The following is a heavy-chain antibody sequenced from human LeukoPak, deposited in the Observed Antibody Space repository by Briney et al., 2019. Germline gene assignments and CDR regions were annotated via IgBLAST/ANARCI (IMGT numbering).Heavy chain of an antibody. CDR2: IYSSGST. D-gene: IGHD3/OR15-3a*01. Sequence: SETLSLTCTVSGGSISSGSYYWSWIRQPAGKGLEWIGRIYSSGSTNHNPSLKSRVTMSVDTSQNQFSLRLSSVTAADTAVYYCAGDGGFLDAFGFGDIWGQGTMVTVSS. CDR1: GGSISSGSYY. CDR3: AGDGGFLDAFGFGDI. V-gene: IGHV4-61*02. J-gene: IGHJ3*02.